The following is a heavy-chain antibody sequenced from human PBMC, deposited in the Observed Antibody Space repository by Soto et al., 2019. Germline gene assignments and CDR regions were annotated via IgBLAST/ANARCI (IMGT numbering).Heavy chain of an antibody. J-gene: IGHJ6*02. CDR2: IDWDDDK. V-gene: IGHV2-70*01. Sequence: SGPTLVNPTQTLTLTCTFSGFSLSTSGMCVSWIRQPPGKALEWLALIDWDDDKYYSTSLKTRLTISKDTSKNQVVLTMTNMDPVDTATYYCARIYFGELRYPYGMDVWGQGTTVTVSS. CDR3: ARIYFGELRYPYGMDV. D-gene: IGHD3-10*01. CDR1: GFSLSTSGMC.